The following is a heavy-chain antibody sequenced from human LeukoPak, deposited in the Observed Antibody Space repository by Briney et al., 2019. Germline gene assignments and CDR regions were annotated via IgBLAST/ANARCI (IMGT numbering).Heavy chain of an antibody. CDR2: ISYDGSNR. CDR1: GFTFSTYD. CDR3: AREYDSSGYPFDY. Sequence: RGPLRLSCAASGFTFSTYDMHWVRQAPGEGLEWVAVISYDGSNRYYPDSEKGRFTISRDTYKNTIYLQVNSLRADDTAVYYCAREYDSSGYPFDYWGQGALVTVSS. V-gene: IGHV3-30-3*01. D-gene: IGHD3-22*01. J-gene: IGHJ4*02.